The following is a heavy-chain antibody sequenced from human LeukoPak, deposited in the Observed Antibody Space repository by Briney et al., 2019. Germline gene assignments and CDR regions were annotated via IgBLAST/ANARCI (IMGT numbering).Heavy chain of an antibody. J-gene: IGHJ4*02. Sequence: ASVKVSCKASGGTSSSYAISWVRQAPGQGLEWMGGIIPIFGTANYAQKFQGRVTITADKSTSTAYMELSSLRSEDAAVYYCASDYGTRGYFDYWGQGTLVTVSS. CDR2: IIPIFGTA. V-gene: IGHV1-69*06. CDR3: ASDYGTRGYFDY. CDR1: GGTSSSYA. D-gene: IGHD4-17*01.